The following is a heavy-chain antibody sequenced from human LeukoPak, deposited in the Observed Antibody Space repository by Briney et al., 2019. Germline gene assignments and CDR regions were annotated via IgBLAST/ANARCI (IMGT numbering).Heavy chain of an antibody. D-gene: IGHD4-17*01. Sequence: SETLSLTCTASGGSISSFYWSWIRQPPGKGLEWIGYIYYSGSTNYNPSLKSRVTISVDTSKNQFSLKLSSVTAADTAVYYCARDERGYGLRWGQGTLVTVSS. CDR2: IYYSGST. V-gene: IGHV4-59*01. CDR1: GGSISSFY. CDR3: ARDERGYGLR. J-gene: IGHJ4*02.